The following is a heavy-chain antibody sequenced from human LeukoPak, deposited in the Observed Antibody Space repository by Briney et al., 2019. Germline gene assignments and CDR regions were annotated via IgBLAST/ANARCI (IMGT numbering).Heavy chain of an antibody. CDR2: IIPIFGTA. J-gene: IGHJ4*02. D-gene: IGHD1-26*01. CDR3: ARSNQGSYGVYYFDY. Sequence: SVKVSCKASGGTFSSYAIGWVRQAPGQGLEWMGRIIPIFGTANYAQKFQGRVTITTDESTSTAYMELSSLRSEDTAVYYCARSNQGSYGVYYFDYWGQGTLVTVSS. CDR1: GGTFSSYA. V-gene: IGHV1-69*05.